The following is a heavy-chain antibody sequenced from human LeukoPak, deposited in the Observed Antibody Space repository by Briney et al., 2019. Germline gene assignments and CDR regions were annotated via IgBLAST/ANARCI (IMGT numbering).Heavy chain of an antibody. CDR3: AARYDFCSGYFFY. Sequence: GGSLRLSCAASGFTFSSYAMSWVRQAPGKGLEWVTAISGSGGSTYYADSVKGGFTISRDNSKNRLYVQMNSLRDEDKAVNYCAARYDFCSGYFFYCGQGTLFTVSS. J-gene: IGHJ4*02. V-gene: IGHV3-23*01. CDR2: ISGSGGST. CDR1: GFTFSSYA. D-gene: IGHD3-3*01.